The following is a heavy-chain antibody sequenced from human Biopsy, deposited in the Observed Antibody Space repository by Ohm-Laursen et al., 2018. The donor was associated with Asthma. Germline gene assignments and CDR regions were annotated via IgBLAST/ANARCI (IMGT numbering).Heavy chain of an antibody. D-gene: IGHD4-17*01. CDR1: GYSLTDLS. CDR2: HDHEEGGT. J-gene: IGHJ4*02. Sequence: ASVKVSCKISGYSLTDLSMHWVRQAPGQGLEWMGGHDHEEGGTVDARRFQGRVTMTEDTSTDTAYMELSSLSPDDTAVYYCASDFPKDYVRYNFQFWGQGTLVTVSS. V-gene: IGHV1-24*01. CDR3: ASDFPKDYVRYNFQF.